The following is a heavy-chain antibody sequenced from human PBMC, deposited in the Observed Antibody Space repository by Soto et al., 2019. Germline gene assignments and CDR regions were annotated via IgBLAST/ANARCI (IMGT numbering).Heavy chain of an antibody. CDR2: ISYDGSNK. J-gene: IGHJ6*02. D-gene: IGHD2-8*02. V-gene: IGHV3-30-3*01. Sequence: GGSLRLTCAASGFTFSSYAMHWVRQAPCKGLEWLAVISYDGSNKYYADSVKGRFTISRDNSKNTLYLQMNSLRAEDTAVYYCARASCDTGRSSAMVIGGQGTTVTV. CDR3: ARASCDTGRSSAMVI. CDR1: GFTFSSYA.